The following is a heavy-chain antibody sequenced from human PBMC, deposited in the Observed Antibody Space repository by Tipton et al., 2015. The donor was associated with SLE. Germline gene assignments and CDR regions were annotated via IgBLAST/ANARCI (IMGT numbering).Heavy chain of an antibody. J-gene: IGHJ4*02. Sequence: SLRLSCIASGFTFGDYAMSWVRQAPGKGLEWVGFIRSKAYGGTTEYAASVKGRFTISRDDLKHTLYLQMNNLKTEDTAIYYCTTDIWFRSKQDYWGQGTLVTVSS. CDR2: IRSKAYGGTT. D-gene: IGHD3-10*01. V-gene: IGHV3-49*04. CDR1: GFTFGDYA. CDR3: TTDIWFRSKQDY.